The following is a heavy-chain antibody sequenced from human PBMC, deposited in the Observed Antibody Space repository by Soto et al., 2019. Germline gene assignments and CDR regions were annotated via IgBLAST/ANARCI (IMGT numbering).Heavy chain of an antibody. J-gene: IGHJ4*01. CDR1: ELTFSRYW. CDR3: SRGGAYTAIAREY. CDR2: ISYDESTT. Sequence: PGGCRRLSGAAPELTFSRYWMHWVRQAPGKGLVWVSRISYDESTTDYADSVKGRFTISRDSAKNTLYLQMNSLRAEDTAVYFCSRGGAYTAIAREYLGKGTLLTVSS. V-gene: IGHV3-74*01. D-gene: IGHD5-18*01.